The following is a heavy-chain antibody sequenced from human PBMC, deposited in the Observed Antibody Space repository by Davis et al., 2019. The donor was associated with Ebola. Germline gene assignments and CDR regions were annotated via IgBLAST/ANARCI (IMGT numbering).Heavy chain of an antibody. J-gene: IGHJ4*02. CDR2: ISRSGYTI. Sequence: GGSLRLSCAASGFTFSRYSMNWVRQAPGKGLEWVSYISRSGYTIYYADSVKGRFTISRDNAKNSLFLQMNSLRAEDTAVYYCATTPQYSSGQNKPFDYWGQGTLVTVSS. D-gene: IGHD6-19*01. CDR1: GFTFSRYS. CDR3: ATTPQYSSGQNKPFDY. V-gene: IGHV3-48*04.